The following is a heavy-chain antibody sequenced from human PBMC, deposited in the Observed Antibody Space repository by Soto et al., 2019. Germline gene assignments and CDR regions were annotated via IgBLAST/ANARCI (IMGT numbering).Heavy chain of an antibody. V-gene: IGHV3-23*01. CDR2: ISGSGGNT. CDR1: GFTFSSYA. Sequence: GGSLRLSCAASGFTFSSYAMSWVRQAPGKGLEWVSAISGSGGNTYYADSVKGRFTISRDNSKNTLYLQMNSLRAEDTAVYYCAKSFDFWSGYYSQHPSYYFDYWGQGTLVTVSS. CDR3: AKSFDFWSGYYSQHPSYYFDY. J-gene: IGHJ4*02. D-gene: IGHD3-3*01.